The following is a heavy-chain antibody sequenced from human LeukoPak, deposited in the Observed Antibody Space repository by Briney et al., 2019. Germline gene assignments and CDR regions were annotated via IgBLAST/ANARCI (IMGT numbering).Heavy chain of an antibody. Sequence: SETLSLTCTVSGGSISSGGYYWSWIRQPPGKGLEWIGYIYHSGSTYYNPSLKSRVTISVDTSKNQFSLKLSSVTAADTAVYYCARGLTGDAWFDPWGQGTLVTVSS. CDR2: IYHSGST. CDR3: ARGLTGDAWFDP. D-gene: IGHD7-27*01. CDR1: GGSISSGGYY. V-gene: IGHV4-30-2*01. J-gene: IGHJ5*02.